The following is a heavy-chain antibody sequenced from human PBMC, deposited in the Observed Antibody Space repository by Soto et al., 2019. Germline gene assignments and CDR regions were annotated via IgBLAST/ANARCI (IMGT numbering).Heavy chain of an antibody. CDR1: GYTFTGYY. V-gene: IGHV1-2*02. J-gene: IGHJ4*02. D-gene: IGHD2-15*01. CDR3: AKVGDLYCSGGSCYYFDY. CDR2: INPNSGSI. Sequence: ASVKVSCKASGYTFTGYYMHWVRQAPGQGLEWMGWINPNSGSIGYADSVKGRFTISRDNAKNSLYLQMNSLRAEDTALYYCAKVGDLYCSGGSCYYFDYWGQGTLVTVSS.